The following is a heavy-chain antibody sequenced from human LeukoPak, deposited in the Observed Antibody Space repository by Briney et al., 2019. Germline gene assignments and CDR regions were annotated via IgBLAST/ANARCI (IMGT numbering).Heavy chain of an antibody. J-gene: IGHJ3*02. Sequence: GGSLRLSCAASGFPFNTYWMTWFRQAPGKGLEWVAVISYDGSNKYYADSVKGRFTISRDNSKNTLYLQMNSLRAEDTAVYYCAKDHLLWPRGAFDIWGQGTMVTVSS. D-gene: IGHD3-10*01. CDR1: GFPFNTYW. CDR3: AKDHLLWPRGAFDI. V-gene: IGHV3-30*18. CDR2: ISYDGSNK.